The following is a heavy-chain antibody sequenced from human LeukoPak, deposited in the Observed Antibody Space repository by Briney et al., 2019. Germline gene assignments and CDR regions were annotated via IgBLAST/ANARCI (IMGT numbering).Heavy chain of an antibody. J-gene: IGHJ4*02. CDR3: VGATGFGY. D-gene: IGHD4-17*01. V-gene: IGHV3-66*01. Sequence: PGGSLRLSCAASGFTVSSNYMSWVRQAPGKGLEWVSVIHSGGSTYYANSVRDRFTFSRDSSKNTVYLQMNSLRAEDTAVYYCVGATGFGYWGQGTLVTVSP. CDR1: GFTVSSNY. CDR2: IHSGGST.